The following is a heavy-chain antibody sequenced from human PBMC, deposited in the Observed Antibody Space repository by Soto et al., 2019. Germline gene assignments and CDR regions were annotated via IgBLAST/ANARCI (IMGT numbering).Heavy chain of an antibody. D-gene: IGHD3-3*01. Sequence: PSETLSLTCTVSGGSISSGDYYWSWIRQPPGKGLEWIGYIYYSGSTYYNPSLKSRVTISVDTSKNQFSLKLSSVTAADTAVYYCARGPIFGVVSQSYYYYGMDVWGQGTTVTV. J-gene: IGHJ6*02. CDR3: ARGPIFGVVSQSYYYYGMDV. V-gene: IGHV4-30-4*01. CDR2: IYYSGST. CDR1: GGSISSGDYY.